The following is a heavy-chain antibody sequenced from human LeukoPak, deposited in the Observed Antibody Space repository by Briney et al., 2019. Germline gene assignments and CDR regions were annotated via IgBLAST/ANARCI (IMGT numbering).Heavy chain of an antibody. CDR1: GFTPISNY. CDR3: ARCPLEGNWFDA. J-gene: IGHJ5*02. V-gene: IGHV3-53*04. CDR2: IYSGGST. Sequence: GGSLRLSCAASGFTPISNYMTWVRQAPGKGLEWVSVIYSGGSTYYADSVKGRFTISRHNSKRTLYLQMNSLRSEDTAVYYCARCPLEGNWFDAWGQGTLVTVSS. D-gene: IGHD5-24*01.